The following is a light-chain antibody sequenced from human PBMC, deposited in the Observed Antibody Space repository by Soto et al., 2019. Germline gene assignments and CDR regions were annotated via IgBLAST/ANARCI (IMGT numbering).Light chain of an antibody. Sequence: EIVMTQSPASLSVSPGDGATLSCRASQSVASNVAWYQQKPGQGPRLLIHGASTRAVGVPARFSGSGSGTDFTLTISSLQSEDFAVCYCQQYHNWPPQYTFGQGTKLQI. CDR2: GAS. J-gene: IGKJ2*01. V-gene: IGKV3-15*01. CDR3: QQYHNWPPQYT. CDR1: QSVASN.